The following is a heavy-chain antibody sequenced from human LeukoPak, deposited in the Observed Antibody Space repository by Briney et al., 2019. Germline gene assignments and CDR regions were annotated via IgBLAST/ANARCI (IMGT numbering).Heavy chain of an antibody. J-gene: IGHJ3*02. V-gene: IGHV4-4*07. CDR1: GGSISSYY. Sequence: PSETLSLTCTVSGGSISSYYWSWIRQPAGKGLEWIGRIYTSGSTNYNPSLKSRVTMSVDTSKNQFSLKLSSVTAADTAVYYCARDIPVYDYVWGSPPVDAFDIWGQGTMVTVSS. D-gene: IGHD3-16*01. CDR2: IYTSGST. CDR3: ARDIPVYDYVWGSPPVDAFDI.